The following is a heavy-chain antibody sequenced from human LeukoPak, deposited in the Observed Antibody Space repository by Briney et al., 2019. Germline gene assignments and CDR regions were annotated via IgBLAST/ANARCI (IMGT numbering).Heavy chain of an antibody. V-gene: IGHV4-30-4*01. CDR3: AREHKSYGDYPYYFDS. CDR2: INKNGGT. D-gene: IGHD4-17*01. CDR1: SDSISSGDYY. J-gene: IGHJ4*02. Sequence: SQTLSLTCTVSSDSISSGDYYWSWIRQPAGKGLEFIGYINKNGGTYYNPPLKSRVSISIDTSKNQFSLRLTSVTAADTAVYFCAREHKSYGDYPYYFDSWGQGTLVTVSS.